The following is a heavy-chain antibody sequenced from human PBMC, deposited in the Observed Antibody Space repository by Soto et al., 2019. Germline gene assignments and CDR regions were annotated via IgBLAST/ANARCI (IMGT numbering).Heavy chain of an antibody. J-gene: IGHJ6*02. CDR1: GCTFSSYW. CDR2: INSDGSST. D-gene: IGHD3-9*01. Sequence: GGSLRLSCAASGCTFSSYWMHLVRQAPGKGLVCVSLINSDGSSTSYADSVKGRFTISRDNAKNTLYLQMNSLRAEDTAVYYCAREGEGVLRYFDWFGTPDYYYGMDVWGQGTTVTVSS. CDR3: AREGEGVLRYFDWFGTPDYYYGMDV. V-gene: IGHV3-74*01.